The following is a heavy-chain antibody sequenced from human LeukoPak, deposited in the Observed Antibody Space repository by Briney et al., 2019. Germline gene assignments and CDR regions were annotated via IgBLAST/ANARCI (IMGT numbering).Heavy chain of an antibody. CDR3: AKVPGPHIVVVPAAIDY. V-gene: IGHV3-30*18. Sequence: GGSLRLSCAASGFTFSSYGMHWVRQAPGKGLEWVAVISYDGSNKYYADSVKGRFTISRDNSKNTLYLQMNSLRAEDTAVYYCAKVPGPHIVVVPAAIDYWGQGTLVTVSS. CDR2: ISYDGSNK. J-gene: IGHJ4*02. CDR1: GFTFSSYG. D-gene: IGHD2-2*01.